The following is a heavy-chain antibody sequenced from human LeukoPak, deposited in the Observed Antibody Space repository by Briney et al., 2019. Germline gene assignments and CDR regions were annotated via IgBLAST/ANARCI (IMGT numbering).Heavy chain of an antibody. CDR2: ISSSGSTT. D-gene: IGHD2-8*01. CDR3: ARDRMGYYFDY. Sequence: PGGSLRLSCAASGFTFSSSEMNWVRQAPGKGLEWISYISSSGSTTKYADSVKGRFTISRDNAKNSLYLQMNSLRAEDTAVYYCARDRMGYYFDYWGQGTLVTVSS. CDR1: GFTFSSSE. V-gene: IGHV3-48*03. J-gene: IGHJ4*02.